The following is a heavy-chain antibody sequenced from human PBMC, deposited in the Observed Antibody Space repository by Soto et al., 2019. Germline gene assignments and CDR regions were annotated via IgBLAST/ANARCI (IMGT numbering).Heavy chain of an antibody. CDR2: IYPGDSDT. CDR1: RYSFTSYL. J-gene: IGHJ6*02. V-gene: IGHV5-51*01. Sequence: GESLKISCTGSRYSFTSYLIGWVRQMPGKGLEWMGIIYPGDSDTRYSPSFQGQVTISADKSISTAYLQWSSLKASDTAIYYCARTAAAGKYYYGVDVWGQGTTVTVSS. D-gene: IGHD6-13*01. CDR3: ARTAAAGKYYYGVDV.